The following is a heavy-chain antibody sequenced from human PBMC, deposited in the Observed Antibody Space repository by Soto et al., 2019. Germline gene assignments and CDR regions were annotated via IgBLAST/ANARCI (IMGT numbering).Heavy chain of an antibody. Sequence: GGSLRLSCAASGFTFSSYWMSWVRQAPGKGLEWVANIKQDGSEKYYVDSVKGRFTISRDNAKNSLYLQMNSLRAEDTAVYYCAREQYQLLWGGPIYYYYYGMDVWGQGTTVTVSS. V-gene: IGHV3-7*01. CDR1: GFTFSSYW. CDR2: IKQDGSEK. CDR3: AREQYQLLWGGPIYYYYYGMDV. J-gene: IGHJ6*02. D-gene: IGHD2-2*01.